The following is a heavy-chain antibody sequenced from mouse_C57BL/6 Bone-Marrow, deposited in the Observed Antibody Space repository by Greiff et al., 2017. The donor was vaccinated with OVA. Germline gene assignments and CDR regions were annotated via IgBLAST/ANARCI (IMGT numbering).Heavy chain of an antibody. Sequence: VQLQQSGPVLVKPGASVKMSCKASGYTFTDYYMNWVKQSHGKSLEWIGVINPYNGGTSYNQKFKGKATLTVDKSSSTAYMELNSLTSEDSAVYYCASIYDGYYVWFAYGGQGSVVTVSA. D-gene: IGHD2-3*01. CDR3: ASIYDGYYVWFAY. V-gene: IGHV1-19*01. CDR1: GYTFTDYY. J-gene: IGHJ3*01. CDR2: INPYNGGT.